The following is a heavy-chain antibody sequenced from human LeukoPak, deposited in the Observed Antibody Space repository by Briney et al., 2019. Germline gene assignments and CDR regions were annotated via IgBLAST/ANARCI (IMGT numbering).Heavy chain of an antibody. D-gene: IGHD3-22*01. CDR2: INPSGGST. J-gene: IGHJ4*02. V-gene: IGHV1-46*01. CDR3: ARDTYPTDDSSGYLDY. CDR1: GYTFTSYY. Sequence: GASVKVSCKASGYTFTSYYMYWVRQAPGQGLEWMGIINPSGGSTSYAQKFQGRVTMTRDTSTSTVYMELSSLRSEDTAVYYCARDTYPTDDSSGYLDYWGQGTLVTVSS.